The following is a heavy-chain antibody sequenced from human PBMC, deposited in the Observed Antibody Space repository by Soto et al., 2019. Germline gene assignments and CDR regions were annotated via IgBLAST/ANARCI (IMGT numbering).Heavy chain of an antibody. D-gene: IGHD3-10*01. CDR2: INPNSGGT. V-gene: IGHV1-2*04. J-gene: IGHJ6*03. CDR3: ARGSGSYSSRYYYYMDV. CDR1: GYTFTGYY. Sequence: ASVKVSCKASGYTFTGYYMYWVRQAPGQGLEWMGWINPNSGGTNYAQKFQGWVTMTRDTSISTAYMELSRLRSDDTAVYYCARGSGSYSSRYYYYMDVWGKGTMVTVSS.